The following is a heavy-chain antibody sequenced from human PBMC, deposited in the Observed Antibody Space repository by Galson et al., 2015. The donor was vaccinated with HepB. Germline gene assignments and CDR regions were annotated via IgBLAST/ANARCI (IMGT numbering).Heavy chain of an antibody. J-gene: IGHJ4*02. Sequence: SLRLSCAASGFTVSSNYMSWVRQAPGKGLEWVSVIYSGGSTYYADSVKGRFTISRDNSKNTLYLQMNSLRAEDTAVYYCARDPPMRGYCSSTSCLGWGQGTLVTVSS. CDR3: ARDPPMRGYCSSTSCLG. CDR1: GFTVSSNY. CDR2: IYSGGST. D-gene: IGHD2-2*01. V-gene: IGHV3-53*01.